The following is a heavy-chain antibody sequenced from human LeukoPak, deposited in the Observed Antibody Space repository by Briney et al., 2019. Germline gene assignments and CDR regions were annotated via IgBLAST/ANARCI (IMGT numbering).Heavy chain of an antibody. CDR3: ATAALYYFDY. Sequence: ASVKVSCKASGYTFTSYYMHWVRQAPGQGLEWMGIINPSGGSTSYAQKFQGRVTMTEDTSTDTAYMELSSLRSEDTAVYYCATAALYYFDYWGQGTLVTVSS. D-gene: IGHD6-25*01. V-gene: IGHV1-46*01. CDR2: INPSGGST. J-gene: IGHJ4*02. CDR1: GYTFTSYY.